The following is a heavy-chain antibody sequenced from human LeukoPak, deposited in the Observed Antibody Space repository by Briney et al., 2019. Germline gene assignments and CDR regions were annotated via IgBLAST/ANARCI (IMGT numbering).Heavy chain of an antibody. V-gene: IGHV3-74*01. CDR1: GFTFSSHL. D-gene: IGHD2/OR15-2a*01. Sequence: GGSLRLSCAASGFTFSSHLMHWVRQAPGKGLVWVSHINSDGSWTSYADSVKGRFTISKDNAKNTVYLQMNSLRAEDTAVYYCVSFYETYWGRGTLVTVSS. CDR3: VSFYETY. CDR2: INSDGSWT. J-gene: IGHJ4*02.